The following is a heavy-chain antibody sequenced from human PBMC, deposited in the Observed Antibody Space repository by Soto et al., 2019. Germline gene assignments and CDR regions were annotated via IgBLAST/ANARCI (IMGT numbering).Heavy chain of an antibody. CDR1: GFTFSSYG. CDR2: IWYDGSNK. D-gene: IGHD2-15*01. CDR3: ATEPGRRYCSGGSCYADNFDY. J-gene: IGHJ4*02. V-gene: IGHV3-33*01. Sequence: PGGSLRLSCAASGFTFSSYGMHWVRQAPGKGLEWVAVIWYDGSNKYYADSVKGRFTISRDNSKNTLYLQMNSLRAEDTAVYYCATEPGRRYCSGGSCYADNFDYWGQGTLVTVSS.